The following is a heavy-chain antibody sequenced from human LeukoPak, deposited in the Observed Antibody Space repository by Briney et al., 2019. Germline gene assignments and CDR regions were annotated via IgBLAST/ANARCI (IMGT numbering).Heavy chain of an antibody. J-gene: IGHJ5*02. CDR1: GGSISSSSYY. D-gene: IGHD6-13*01. CDR3: ARDGSSGQQLDSYNWFDP. CDR2: IYYSGST. Sequence: SSETLSLTCTVSGGSISSSSYYWGWIRQPPGKGLEWIGSIYYSGSTYYNPSLKSRVTISVDTSKNQFSLKLSSVTAADTAVYYCARDGSSGQQLDSYNWFDPWGQGTLVTVSS. V-gene: IGHV4-39*07.